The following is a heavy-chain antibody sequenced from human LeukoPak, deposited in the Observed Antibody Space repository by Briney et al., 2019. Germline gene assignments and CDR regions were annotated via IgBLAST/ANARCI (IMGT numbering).Heavy chain of an antibody. CDR2: IYTSGST. CDR1: GGSISSYY. D-gene: IGHD6-19*01. Sequence: SETLSLTCTVSGGSISSYYWSWIRQPAGKGLEWIGRIYTSGSTNYNPSLKSRVTMSVDTSKNQFSLKLSSVTAADTAVYYCAREGSSGWYGNWFDPWGQGTLVTVSS. J-gene: IGHJ5*02. CDR3: AREGSSGWYGNWFDP. V-gene: IGHV4-4*07.